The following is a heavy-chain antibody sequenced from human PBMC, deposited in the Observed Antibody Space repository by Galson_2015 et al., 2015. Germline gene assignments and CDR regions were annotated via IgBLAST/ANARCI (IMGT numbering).Heavy chain of an antibody. CDR1: GFTFSDYY. CDR3: ARELGTLRFLDSRPNYYYGMDV. Sequence: SLRLSCAASGFTFSDYYVSWVRQAPGKGLQWISYVSDSGSARNYADSVKGRFTISRDNAKNSLYLQMNSLRAEDTAVYYCARELGTLRFLDSRPNYYYGMDVWGQGTTVT. V-gene: IGHV3-11*01. J-gene: IGHJ6*02. CDR2: VSDSGSAR. D-gene: IGHD3-3*01.